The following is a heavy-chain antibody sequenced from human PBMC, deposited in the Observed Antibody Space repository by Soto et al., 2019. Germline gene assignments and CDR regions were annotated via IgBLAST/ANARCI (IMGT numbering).Heavy chain of an antibody. CDR3: ARDQRRYFDWLLHWAGYYGMDV. V-gene: IGHV4-31*03. CDR1: GGSISSGGYY. CDR2: IYYSGST. J-gene: IGHJ6*02. D-gene: IGHD3-9*01. Sequence: QVQLQESGPGLVKPSQTLSLTCTVSGGSISSGGYYWSWIRQHPGKGLEWIGYIYYSGSTYYNPSLKSRVTISVDTSKNQFSLKLSSVTAADTAVYYCARDQRRYFDWLLHWAGYYGMDVWGQGTTVTVSS.